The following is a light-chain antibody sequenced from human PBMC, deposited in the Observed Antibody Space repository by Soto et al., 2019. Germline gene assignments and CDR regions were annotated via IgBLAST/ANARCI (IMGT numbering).Light chain of an antibody. V-gene: IGLV2-8*01. CDR3: CSYAGSNTLI. CDR2: EVN. Sequence: QSVLTQPPSASGSPGQSVTISCTGTSSDVGIFNYVSWYQQHPDQAPKLLIFEVNKRPSGVPDRFSASKSGNTASLTVSGLQAEDDADYYCCSYAGSNTLIFGGGTKLTVL. J-gene: IGLJ2*01. CDR1: SSDVGIFNY.